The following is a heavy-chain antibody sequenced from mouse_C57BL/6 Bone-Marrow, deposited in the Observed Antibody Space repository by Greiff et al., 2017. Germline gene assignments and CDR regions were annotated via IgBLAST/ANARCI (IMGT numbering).Heavy chain of an antibody. J-gene: IGHJ4*01. CDR2: ISDGGSYT. CDR3: ARSTTVGYAMDY. CDR1: GFTFSSYA. V-gene: IGHV5-4*01. D-gene: IGHD1-1*01. Sequence: EVHLVESGGGLVKPGGSLKLSCAASGFTFSSYAMSWVRQTPEKRLEWVATISDGGSYTYYPDNVKGRFTISRDNAKNNLYLHMSHLKSEDTAMYYCARSTTVGYAMDYWGQGTSVTVSS.